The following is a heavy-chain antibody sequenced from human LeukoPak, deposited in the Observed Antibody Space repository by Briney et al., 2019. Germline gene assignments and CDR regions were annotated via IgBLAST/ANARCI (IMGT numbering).Heavy chain of an antibody. CDR3: AGNRGDGYNWYYFDY. J-gene: IGHJ4*02. D-gene: IGHD5-24*01. Sequence: SQTLSLTCTVSGGSISNGGHYWSWIRQLPGKGLEWIGYIYYSGSTHYNSSLKSRVTISVDTSKNQFSLKLSSVTAADTAVYYCAGNRGDGYNWYYFDYWGQGTLVTVSS. CDR1: GGSISNGGHY. V-gene: IGHV4-31*03. CDR2: IYYSGST.